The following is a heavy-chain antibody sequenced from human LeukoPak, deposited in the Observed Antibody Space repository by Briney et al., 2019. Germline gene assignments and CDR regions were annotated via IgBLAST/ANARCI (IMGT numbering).Heavy chain of an antibody. D-gene: IGHD3-10*01. CDR3: TTLITMVRGGSVDY. CDR2: IRSKANSYAT. Sequence: PGGSLRLSCAASGFTFSGSAMHWVRQTSGKGLEWVGRIRSKANSYATAYAASAKGRFTISRDDSKNTAYLQMNSLKTEDTAVYYCTTLITMVRGGSVDYWGQGTLVTVSS. V-gene: IGHV3-73*01. CDR1: GFTFSGSA. J-gene: IGHJ4*02.